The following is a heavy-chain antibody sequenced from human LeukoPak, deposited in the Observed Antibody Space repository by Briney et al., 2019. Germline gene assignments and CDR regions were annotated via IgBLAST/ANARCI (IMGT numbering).Heavy chain of an antibody. J-gene: IGHJ4*02. CDR2: ISGSGGST. V-gene: IGHV3-23*01. CDR1: GFTFSSYA. CDR3: AKDRGYDSSGYYFDSPDY. D-gene: IGHD3-22*01. Sequence: GGSLRLSCAASGFTFSSYAMSWVRQAPGKGLEWVSAISGSGGSTYYADSVKGWFTISRDNSKNTLYLQMNSLRAEDTAVYYCAKDRGYDSSGYYFDSPDYWGQGTLVTVSS.